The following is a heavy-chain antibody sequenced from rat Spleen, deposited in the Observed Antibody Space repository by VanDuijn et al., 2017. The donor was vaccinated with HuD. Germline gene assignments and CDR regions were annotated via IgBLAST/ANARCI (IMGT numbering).Heavy chain of an antibody. D-gene: IGHD1-6*01. V-gene: IGHV2-1*01. J-gene: IGHJ2*01. Sequence: QVQLKESGPGLVQPSQTLSLTCTVSGFSLTSNGVSWVRQPPGKGLEWMGGIWGDGSTDYNSALKSRLSISRDTSKSQVFLKMNSLQTDDTGTYYCARHDYYFDYWGQGVMVTVSS. CDR3: ARHDYYFDY. CDR1: GFSLTSNG. CDR2: IWGDGST.